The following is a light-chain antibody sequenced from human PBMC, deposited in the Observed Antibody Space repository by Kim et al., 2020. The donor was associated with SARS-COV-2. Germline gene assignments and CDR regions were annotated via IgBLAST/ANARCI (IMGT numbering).Light chain of an antibody. V-gene: IGLV7-46*01. CDR3: SLFYGSATI. J-gene: IGLJ2*01. CDR1: TTAVTSGHY. Sequence: PGGTVTLTCGSSTTAVTSGHYPYWFQQKPGQAPRTLIYDTNNKHSWTPARVSGSRLGGKAALTLSGARPEDEAEYYCSLFYGSATIFGGGTQLTVL. CDR2: DTN.